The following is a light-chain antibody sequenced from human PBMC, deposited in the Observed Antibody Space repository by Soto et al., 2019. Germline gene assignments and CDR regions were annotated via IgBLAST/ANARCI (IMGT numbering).Light chain of an antibody. CDR2: DAS. J-gene: IGKJ4*01. CDR1: QSISSA. V-gene: IGKV3-11*01. CDR3: QQRSNWLT. Sequence: EIVLTPSPATLSLSPGERATLSCRASQSISSALAWYQQRPGQPPRLLIYDASARADGIPARFSGTRSRTDFTLAISSLEPEDFAVYYCQQRSNWLTFGGGTRVDIK.